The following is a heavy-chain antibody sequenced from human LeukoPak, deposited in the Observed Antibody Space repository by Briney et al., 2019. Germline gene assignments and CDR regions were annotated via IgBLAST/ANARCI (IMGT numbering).Heavy chain of an antibody. V-gene: IGHV3-7*01. CDR2: IKEDGSEK. J-gene: IGHJ4*02. D-gene: IGHD3-22*01. Sequence: GGSLRLSCAASGFTFSNYYMNWVRQAPGKGLEWVANIKEDGSEKYYVDFVKGRFTISRDNANNSLYLQMNSLRAEDTAVYYCARGRFSYDNTGYSSFYYWGQGTLVTVSS. CDR1: GFTFSNYY. CDR3: ARGRFSYDNTGYSSFYY.